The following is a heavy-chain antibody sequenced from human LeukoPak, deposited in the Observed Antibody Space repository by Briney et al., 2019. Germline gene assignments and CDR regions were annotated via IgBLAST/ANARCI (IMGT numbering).Heavy chain of an antibody. Sequence: GASVKVSCKASGYTFTSYGISWVRQAPGQGLEWMGWISAYNGNTNYARKLQGRVTMTTDTSTSTAYMELRSLRSDDTAVYYCARWYSSSWYDNWFDPWGQGTLVTVSS. J-gene: IGHJ5*02. CDR2: ISAYNGNT. CDR3: ARWYSSSWYDNWFDP. V-gene: IGHV1-18*01. D-gene: IGHD6-13*01. CDR1: GYTFTSYG.